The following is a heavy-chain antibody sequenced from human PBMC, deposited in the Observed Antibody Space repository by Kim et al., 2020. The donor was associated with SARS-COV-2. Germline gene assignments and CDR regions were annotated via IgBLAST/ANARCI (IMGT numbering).Heavy chain of an antibody. CDR1: GGSISSSNW. CDR3: ARGVYYYYYGMDV. V-gene: IGHV4-4*02. Sequence: SETLSLTCAVSGGSISSSNWWSWVRQPPGKGLEWIGEIYHSGSTNYNPSLKSRVTISVDKSKNQFSLKLSSVTAADTAVYYCARGVYYYYYGMDVWGQGTTVTVSS. CDR2: IYHSGST. J-gene: IGHJ6*02.